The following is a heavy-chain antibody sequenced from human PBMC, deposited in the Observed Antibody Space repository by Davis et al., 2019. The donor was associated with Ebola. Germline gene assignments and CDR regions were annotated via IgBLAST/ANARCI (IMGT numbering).Heavy chain of an antibody. V-gene: IGHV3-21*01. D-gene: IGHD2-2*02. J-gene: IGHJ6*02. CDR3: ARESSTSCYTYDCYYYYGMDV. CDR2: ISSSSSYI. CDR1: GFTFSSYS. Sequence: GESLKISCAASGFTFSSYSMNWVRQAPGKGLEWVSSISSSSSYIYYADSVKGRFTISRDNAKNSLYLQMNSLRAEDTAVYYCARESSTSCYTYDCYYYYGMDVWGQGTTVTVSS.